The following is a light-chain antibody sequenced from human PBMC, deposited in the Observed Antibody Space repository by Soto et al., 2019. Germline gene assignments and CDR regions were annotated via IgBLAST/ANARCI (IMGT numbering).Light chain of an antibody. CDR1: QTISSW. CDR2: KAS. Sequence: DIQMTQSPSTLSGSVGDRVTITCRASQTISSWLAWYQQKPGKAPKLLIYKASTLKSGVPSRFSGSGSGTEFTLTISSLQPDDFATYYCQQYNGYRTWTFGQGTKVDI. J-gene: IGKJ1*01. CDR3: QQYNGYRTWT. V-gene: IGKV1-5*03.